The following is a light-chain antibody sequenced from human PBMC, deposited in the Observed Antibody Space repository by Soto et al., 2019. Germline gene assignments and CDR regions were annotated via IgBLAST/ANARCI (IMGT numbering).Light chain of an antibody. CDR1: QSINNN. Sequence: EIVLTPSTTTLSVSPGEIATLSCMASQSINNNYLAWYQQKPGQAPRLLIYGISTRATGVPARFSGSGSGTEFTLSISSLQSEDFAVYSCQQYSQWPITVGQGTRLEI. J-gene: IGKJ5*01. CDR2: GIS. CDR3: QQYSQWPIT. V-gene: IGKV3-15*01.